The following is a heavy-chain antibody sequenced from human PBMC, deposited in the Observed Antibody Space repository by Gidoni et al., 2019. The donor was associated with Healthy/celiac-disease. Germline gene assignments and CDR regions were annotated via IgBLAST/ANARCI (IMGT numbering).Heavy chain of an antibody. CDR2: IYSGGRT. CDR1: GFTVSSNY. Sequence: EVQLVESGGGLVQPGGSLRLSCAASGFTVSSNYMSWVRQAPGKGLEWVSVIYSGGRTYYADSVKGRFTISRDNSKNTLYLQMNSLRAEDTAVYYCARRAWMTTVNWYFDLWGRGTLVTVSS. V-gene: IGHV3-66*01. J-gene: IGHJ2*01. CDR3: ARRAWMTTVNWYFDL. D-gene: IGHD4-17*01.